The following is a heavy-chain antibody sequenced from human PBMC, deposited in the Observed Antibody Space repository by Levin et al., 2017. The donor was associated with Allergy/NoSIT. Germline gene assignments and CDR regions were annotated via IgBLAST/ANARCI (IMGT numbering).Heavy chain of an antibody. CDR1: GFAFHTYG. Sequence: GGSLRLSCAASGFAFHTYGMNWVRQAPGKGLEWVSSISAYSTQTYYADSVKGRFTISRDNAENSLFLQMNSLRAEDTAVYYCARDLVVPAARIPFDSWGQGTLVTVSS. CDR3: ARDLVVPAARIPFDS. CDR2: ISAYSTQT. V-gene: IGHV3-21*01. D-gene: IGHD2-2*01. J-gene: IGHJ4*02.